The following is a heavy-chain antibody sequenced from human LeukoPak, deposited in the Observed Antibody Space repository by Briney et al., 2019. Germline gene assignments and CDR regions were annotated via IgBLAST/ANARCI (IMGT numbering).Heavy chain of an antibody. V-gene: IGHV3-15*01. CDR1: GFTFGNAW. CDR3: ATQEYSSSFDY. J-gene: IGHJ4*02. D-gene: IGHD6-6*01. CDR2: IKSKTDGGTT. Sequence: GGSLRLSCAVSGFTFGNAWMSWVRQAPGKGLEWVGRIKSKTDGGTTDYAAPVKGRFTISRDDSKNTLYLQMNSLKTEDTAVYYCATQEYSSSFDYWGQGTLVTVSS.